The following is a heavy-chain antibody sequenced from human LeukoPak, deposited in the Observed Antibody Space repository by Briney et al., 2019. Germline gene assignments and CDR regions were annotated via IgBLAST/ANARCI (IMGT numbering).Heavy chain of an antibody. CDR2: IRYDGSNR. D-gene: IGHD5-24*01. Sequence: PGGSLRVSCAASGFTFSSFGIRWVRQAPGKGLEWVAFIRYDGSNRYYADSVRGRFTISRDNSKNTLYLQMNSLRAEDTAVYYCAKPRDDYNSFDYWGQGTLVTVSS. CDR3: AKPRDDYNSFDY. CDR1: GFTFSSFG. V-gene: IGHV3-30*02. J-gene: IGHJ4*02.